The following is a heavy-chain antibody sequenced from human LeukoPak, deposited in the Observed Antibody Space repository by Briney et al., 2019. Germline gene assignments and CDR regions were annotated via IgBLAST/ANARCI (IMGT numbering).Heavy chain of an antibody. CDR2: INHRGST. V-gene: IGHV4-34*01. J-gene: IGHJ3*02. CDR3: ARDHTLRAFDI. CDR1: GESLSKYY. D-gene: IGHD4-17*01. Sequence: SETLSLTCAVYGESLSKYYWTWIRQSPGKGLEWIGEINHRGSTNLNPSLKSRVTLSVDTSKHQFSLKLTSVTPEDTAVYYCARDHTLRAFDIWGQGTMVTVSS.